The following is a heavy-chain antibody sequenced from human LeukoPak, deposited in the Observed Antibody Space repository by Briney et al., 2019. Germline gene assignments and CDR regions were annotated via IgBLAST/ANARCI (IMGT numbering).Heavy chain of an antibody. V-gene: IGHV1-69*04. CDR3: ARGGDITVTPY. CDR1: GGTFSSYA. CDR2: IIPILGIA. D-gene: IGHD4-17*01. J-gene: IGHJ4*02. Sequence: GASVKVSCKASGGTFSSYAISWVRQAPGQGLEWMGRIIPILGIANYAQKFQGRVTITADKSTSTAYMELSSLRSEDTAVYYCARGGDITVTPYWGQGTLVTASS.